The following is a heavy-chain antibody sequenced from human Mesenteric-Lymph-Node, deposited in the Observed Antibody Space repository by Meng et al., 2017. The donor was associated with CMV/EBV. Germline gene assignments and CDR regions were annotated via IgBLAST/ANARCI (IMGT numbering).Heavy chain of an antibody. CDR1: GFTFSSYW. CDR2: INSDGSST. D-gene: IGHD2-2*01. V-gene: IGHV3-74*01. J-gene: IGHJ5*02. Sequence: GESLKISCAASGFTFSSYWMHWVRQAPGKGLVWVSRINSDGSSTSYADSVKGRFTISGDNAKNTLYLQMNSLRAEDTAVYYCARDRWDIVVVPAATDNWFDPWGQGTLVTVSS. CDR3: ARDRWDIVVVPAATDNWFDP.